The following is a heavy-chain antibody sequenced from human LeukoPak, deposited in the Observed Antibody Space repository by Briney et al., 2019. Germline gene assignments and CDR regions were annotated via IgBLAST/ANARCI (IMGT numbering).Heavy chain of an antibody. D-gene: IGHD1-26*01. Sequence: GRSLRLSCAASGFTFDDYAMHWVRQAPGKGLEWVSGISWNSGSIGYADSVKGRFTISRDNAKNSLYLQMNSLRAEDTALYYCAKALVGATEVPYFDYWGQGTLVTVSS. CDR3: AKALVGATEVPYFDY. CDR1: GFTFDDYA. J-gene: IGHJ4*02. V-gene: IGHV3-9*01. CDR2: ISWNSGSI.